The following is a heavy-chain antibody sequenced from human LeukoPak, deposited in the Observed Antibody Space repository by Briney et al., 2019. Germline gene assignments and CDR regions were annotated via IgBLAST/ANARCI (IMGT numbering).Heavy chain of an antibody. D-gene: IGHD1-26*01. CDR2: IYGGGSV. CDR1: GFTVRSNY. Sequence: GGSLRLSCAASGFTVRSNYMSWVRQAPGKGLEWVSIIYGGGSVFYADSVKGRFTISRDNSKNTLYLQMNSLRGEDTAVNYCARGGSYLSAFDIWGQGTMVTVSS. CDR3: ARGGSYLSAFDI. J-gene: IGHJ3*02. V-gene: IGHV3-53*01.